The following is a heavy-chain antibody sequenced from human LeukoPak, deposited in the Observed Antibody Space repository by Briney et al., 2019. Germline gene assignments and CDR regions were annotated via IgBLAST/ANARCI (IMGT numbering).Heavy chain of an antibody. V-gene: IGHV1-18*04. CDR1: GYTFTSYG. CDR2: ISAYNGNT. D-gene: IGHD2-2*01. J-gene: IGHJ4*02. CDR3: ASSHRIPHCSSTSCQSSGFDY. Sequence: VASVKVSCKASGYTFTSYGISWVRQAPGQGLEWMGWISAYNGNTNYAQKLQGRVTMTTDTSTSTAYMELRSLRSDDTAVYYCASSHRIPHCSSTSCQSSGFDYWGQGTLDTVSS.